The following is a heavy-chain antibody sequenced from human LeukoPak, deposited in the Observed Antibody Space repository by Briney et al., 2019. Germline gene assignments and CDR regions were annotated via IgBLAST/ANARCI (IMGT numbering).Heavy chain of an antibody. Sequence: GGSLRLSCAASGFAFSSYWMSWVRQAPGKGLEWVANIKQDGRGKYYVDSVKGRFTISRDNASNSLYLQMNSLRAEDTAVYYCARVWSCSSTSCYARYRHDSWGQGTLVTVSS. J-gene: IGHJ4*02. CDR1: GFAFSSYW. CDR2: IKQDGRGK. V-gene: IGHV3-7*01. CDR3: ARVWSCSSTSCYARYRHDS. D-gene: IGHD2-2*01.